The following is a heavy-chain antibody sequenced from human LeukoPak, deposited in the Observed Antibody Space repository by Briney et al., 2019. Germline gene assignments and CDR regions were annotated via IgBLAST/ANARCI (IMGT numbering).Heavy chain of an antibody. D-gene: IGHD3-10*01. CDR2: IYYSGST. J-gene: IGHJ4*02. CDR1: GGSISSYY. CDR3: AGSRHYYGSGYYFDY. V-gene: IGHV4-59*01. Sequence: PSETLSLTCTVSGGSISSYYWSWIRQPPGKGLEWIGFIYYSGSTNYNPSLKSRVTISVDTSKNQFSLKLSSVTAADTAVYYCAGSRHYYGSGYYFDYWGQGTLVTVSS.